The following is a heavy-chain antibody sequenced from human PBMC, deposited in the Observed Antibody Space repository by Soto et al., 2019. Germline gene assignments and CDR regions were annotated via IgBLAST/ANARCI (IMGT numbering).Heavy chain of an antibody. CDR3: ARASGMITFGGVINY. D-gene: IGHD3-16*01. Sequence: GGSLRLSCAASGFTFSSYGMHWVRQAPGKGLEWVAVIWYDGSNKYYADSVKGRFTISRDNSKNTLYLQMNSLRAEDTAVYYCARASGMITFGGVINYWGQGTLVTVSS. CDR2: IWYDGSNK. CDR1: GFTFSSYG. V-gene: IGHV3-33*01. J-gene: IGHJ4*02.